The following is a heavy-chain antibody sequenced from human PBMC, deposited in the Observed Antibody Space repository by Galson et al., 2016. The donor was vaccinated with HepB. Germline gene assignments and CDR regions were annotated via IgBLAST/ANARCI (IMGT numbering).Heavy chain of an antibody. CDR2: IYHSGST. Sequence: TLSLTCTVSGGSISRSSYYWGWIRQPPGKGLEWIGYIYHSGSTYYNPSLKSRVSISVGTSKNQFSLRLSSVTAADTAVYYCARDRSSGSGNFGYWGQGTLVTVSS. CDR1: GGSISRSSYY. J-gene: IGHJ4*02. V-gene: IGHV4-31*03. D-gene: IGHD3-10*01. CDR3: ARDRSSGSGNFGY.